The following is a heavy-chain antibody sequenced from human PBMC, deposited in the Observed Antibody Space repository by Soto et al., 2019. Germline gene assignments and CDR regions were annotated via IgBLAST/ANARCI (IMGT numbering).Heavy chain of an antibody. CDR1: GGSISSSSYY. CDR3: AYYGDLSEAFDI. D-gene: IGHD4-17*01. Sequence: SETLSLTCTVSGGSISSSSYYWGWLRQPPGKGLEWIGSIYYSGSTYYNPSLKSRVTISVETSKNQFSLKLSSVTAADTAVYYCAYYGDLSEAFDIGGQGTMVTVSS. J-gene: IGHJ3*02. V-gene: IGHV4-39*01. CDR2: IYYSGST.